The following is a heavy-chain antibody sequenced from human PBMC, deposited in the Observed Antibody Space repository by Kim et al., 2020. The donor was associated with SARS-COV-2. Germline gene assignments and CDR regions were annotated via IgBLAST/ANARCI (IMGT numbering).Heavy chain of an antibody. Sequence: GGSLRLSCAASGFTVSSNYMSWVRQAPGKGLEWVSVIYSGGSTYYADSVKGRFTISRDNSKNTLYLQMNSLRAEDTAVYYCARALEYYYGSGIEPPLGYWGQGTLVTVSS. V-gene: IGHV3-66*02. CDR2: IYSGGST. D-gene: IGHD3-10*01. CDR1: GFTVSSNY. CDR3: ARALEYYYGSGIEPPLGY. J-gene: IGHJ4*02.